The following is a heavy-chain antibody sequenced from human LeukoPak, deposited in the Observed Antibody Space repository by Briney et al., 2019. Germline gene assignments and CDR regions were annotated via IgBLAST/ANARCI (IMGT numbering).Heavy chain of an antibody. CDR2: IYYSGST. J-gene: IGHJ4*02. CDR1: GGSISSSSYY. CDR3: AREISYYYESSGYRFFDY. V-gene: IGHV4-39*07. Sequence: SETLSLTCTVSGGSISSSSYYWGWIRQPPGKGLEWIGSIYYSGSTYYNPSLKSRVTISVDTSKNQFSLKLSSVTAADTAVYYCAREISYYYESSGYRFFDYWGQGTLVTVSS. D-gene: IGHD3-22*01.